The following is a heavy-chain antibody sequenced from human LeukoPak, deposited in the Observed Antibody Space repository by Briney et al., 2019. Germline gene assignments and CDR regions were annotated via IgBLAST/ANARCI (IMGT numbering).Heavy chain of an antibody. Sequence: PGGSLRLSCAASGFTFSNAWMSWVRQAPGKGLEWVGRIKSKTEGGTTDYAAPVKGRFTISRDDSKNTLYVLMNSLKDEDTAVYYCTTATRGTILTTSLNWGQGTLVTVSS. CDR1: GFTFSNAW. CDR2: IKSKTEGGTT. D-gene: IGHD3-9*01. CDR3: TTATRGTILTTSLN. V-gene: IGHV3-15*01. J-gene: IGHJ4*02.